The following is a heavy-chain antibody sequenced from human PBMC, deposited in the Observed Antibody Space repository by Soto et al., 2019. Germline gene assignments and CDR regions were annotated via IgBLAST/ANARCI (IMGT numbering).Heavy chain of an antibody. CDR2: MYNTGST. Sequence: SETLSLTCTVSGGSISGYYWSWIRQPPGKGLEWIGYMYNTGSTVYNPSFKSRVTISVDTSKNQFSLKLSSVTAADTAVYYCARITRRYYIDYWGQGTLVTVSS. D-gene: IGHD1-20*01. V-gene: IGHV4-59*01. J-gene: IGHJ4*02. CDR1: GGSISGYY. CDR3: ARITRRYYIDY.